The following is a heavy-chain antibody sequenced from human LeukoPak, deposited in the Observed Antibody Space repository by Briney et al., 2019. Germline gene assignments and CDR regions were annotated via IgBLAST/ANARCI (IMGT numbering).Heavy chain of an antibody. J-gene: IGHJ4*02. CDR3: ARSEGYDYVWGSYRYIFDY. V-gene: IGHV3-64*01. Sequence: GGSLRLSCAASGFTFSSYAMHWVRQAPGKGLEYVSAISSNGGSTYYANSVKGRFTISRDNSKNTLYLQMGSLRAEDMAVYYCARSEGYDYVWGSYRYIFDYWGQGTLVTVSS. D-gene: IGHD3-16*02. CDR2: ISSNGGST. CDR1: GFTFSSYA.